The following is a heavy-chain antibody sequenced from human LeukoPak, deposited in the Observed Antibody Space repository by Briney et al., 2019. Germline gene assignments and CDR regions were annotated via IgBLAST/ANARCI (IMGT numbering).Heavy chain of an antibody. D-gene: IGHD3-16*02. CDR1: GFTFSSYA. Sequence: GGSLRLSCAASGFTFSSYAMSWVRQAPGKGLEWVSAISGGGGSTYYADSVKGRFTISRDNSKNTLYLQMNSLRAEDTAVYYCAKDTIKWGSYRYFDYWGQGTLVTVSS. J-gene: IGHJ4*02. V-gene: IGHV3-23*01. CDR2: ISGGGGST. CDR3: AKDTIKWGSYRYFDY.